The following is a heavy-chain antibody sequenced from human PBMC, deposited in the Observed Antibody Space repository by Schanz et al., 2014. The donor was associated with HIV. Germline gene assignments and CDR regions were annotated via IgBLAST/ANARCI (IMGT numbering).Heavy chain of an antibody. J-gene: IGHJ4*02. Sequence: QVQLVQSGAEVKKPGSSVNVSCKASGGTFSSYAFSWVRQAPGQGLEWMGGIIPVFGTTDYAQKFQGTVTITADESTSTAYMELSSLRSDDTAVYYCARAYDRSGYYYGYWGQGTRVTVSS. V-gene: IGHV1-69*01. D-gene: IGHD3-22*01. CDR3: ARAYDRSGYYYGY. CDR1: GGTFSSYA. CDR2: IIPVFGTT.